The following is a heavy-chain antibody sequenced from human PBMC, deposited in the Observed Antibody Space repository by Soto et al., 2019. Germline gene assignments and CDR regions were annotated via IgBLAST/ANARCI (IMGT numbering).Heavy chain of an antibody. Sequence: QVQLVESGGGVVQPGRSLRLSCAASGFTFSSYAMHWVRQAPGKGLEWVAVISYDGSNKYYADSVKGRFTISRDNSKNTLYLQMNSLRAEETAVYYCARPVLRFLEWLPYYYYYGMDVWGQGTTVTVSS. J-gene: IGHJ6*02. CDR3: ARPVLRFLEWLPYYYYYGMDV. D-gene: IGHD3-3*01. CDR1: GFTFSSYA. CDR2: ISYDGSNK. V-gene: IGHV3-30-3*01.